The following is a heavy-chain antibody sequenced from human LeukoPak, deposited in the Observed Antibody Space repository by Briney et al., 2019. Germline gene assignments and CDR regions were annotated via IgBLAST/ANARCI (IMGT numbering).Heavy chain of an antibody. CDR1: GGSATYYV. J-gene: IGHJ4*02. V-gene: IGHV1-69*06. Sequence: SVKVSCKVSGGSATYYVFSWVRQAPEQRLEWMGGIIPTFGSPNYAQTFQGRLTITADISTNTAYMELSNLRSEDTAVYYCAAGAVDNWNSGKLIDCWGQGTLVTVSS. CDR2: IIPTFGSP. D-gene: IGHD1-7*01. CDR3: AAGAVDNWNSGKLIDC.